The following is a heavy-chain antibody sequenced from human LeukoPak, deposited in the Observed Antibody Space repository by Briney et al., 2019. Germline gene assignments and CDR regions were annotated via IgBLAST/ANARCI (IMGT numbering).Heavy chain of an antibody. V-gene: IGHV3-23*01. CDR2: LSGGGGGST. CDR1: GFTFSSYA. CDR3: AKNYSYQSSPLPPPFDPFDI. D-gene: IGHD3-22*01. Sequence: GGSLRLSCAASGFTFSSYAMSWVRQAPGKGLEWVSALSGGGGGSTYYADSVKGRFAISRDNSKNTLYLQMNSLRAEDTAVYYCAKNYSYQSSPLPPPFDPFDIWGQGPMVP. J-gene: IGHJ3*02.